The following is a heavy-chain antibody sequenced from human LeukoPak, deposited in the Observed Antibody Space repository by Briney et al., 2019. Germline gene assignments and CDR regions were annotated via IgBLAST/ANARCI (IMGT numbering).Heavy chain of an antibody. CDR2: IYTSGST. CDR3: ARHGAYSGWYYFDY. V-gene: IGHV4-4*07. Sequence: SETLSLTCTVSGGSISSYYWSWIRQPAGKGLEWIGRIYTSGSTNYNPSLKSRVTISVDTSKNQFSLKLSSVTAADTAVYYCARHGAYSGWYYFDYWGQGTLVTVSS. D-gene: IGHD6-19*01. J-gene: IGHJ4*02. CDR1: GGSISSYY.